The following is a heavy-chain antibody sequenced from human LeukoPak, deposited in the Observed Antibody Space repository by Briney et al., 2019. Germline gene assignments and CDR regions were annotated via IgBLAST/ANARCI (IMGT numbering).Heavy chain of an antibody. Sequence: PGGSLRLSCAASGFTFSDYFMSWIRQPPGKGLEWISYISSSDGTRYYTDSVKGRFTISRDNAKNSLYLEMNSLRAEDTAVYFSARDYGWSGHWGQGTLVTVSS. V-gene: IGHV3-11*01. CDR3: ARDYGWSGH. CDR2: ISSSDGTR. D-gene: IGHD2-15*01. J-gene: IGHJ4*02. CDR1: GFTFSDYF.